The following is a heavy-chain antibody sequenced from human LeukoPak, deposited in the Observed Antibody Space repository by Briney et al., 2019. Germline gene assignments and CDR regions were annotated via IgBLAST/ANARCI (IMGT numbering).Heavy chain of an antibody. CDR3: ARDMQLST. CDR1: GFTVSTNY. V-gene: IGHV3-23*01. D-gene: IGHD3-16*02. Sequence: HTGGSLRLSCGASGFTVSTNYMSWVRQAPGEGLEWVSLISYSGANSYYTDSVRGRFTISRDNSKDTLFLQMNSLRAEDTAIYYCARDMQLSTWGLGTMVTVPS. CDR2: ISYSGANS. J-gene: IGHJ3*01.